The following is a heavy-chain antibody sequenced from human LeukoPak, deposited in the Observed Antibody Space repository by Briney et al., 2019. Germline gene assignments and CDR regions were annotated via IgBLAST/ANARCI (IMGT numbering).Heavy chain of an antibody. CDR2: IIPIFGTA. V-gene: IGHV1-69*06. D-gene: IGHD2-15*01. J-gene: IGHJ5*02. CDR3: ARKVPLGYCSGGSCQGWFDP. Sequence: ASVTVSFTSSGGTFTSYAISWVRQAPGQGLEWMGRIIPIFGTANYAQKFQGRVTITADKSTSTAYMELSSLRSEDTAVYYCARKVPLGYCSGGSCQGWFDPWGQGTLVTVSS. CDR1: GGTFTSYA.